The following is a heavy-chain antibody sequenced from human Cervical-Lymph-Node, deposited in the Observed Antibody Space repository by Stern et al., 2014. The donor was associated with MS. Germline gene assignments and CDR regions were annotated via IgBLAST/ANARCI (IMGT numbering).Heavy chain of an antibody. CDR2: ISSSSSYI. CDR3: ARGPTSHYYGMDV. J-gene: IGHJ6*02. Sequence: VQLVESGGGLVKPGGSLRLSCAASGFTFSSYSMNWVRQAPGKGLEWVSSISSSSSYIYYADSVKGRFTISRDNAKNSLYLQMNSLRAEDTAVYYCARGPTSHYYGMDVWGQGTTVTVSS. V-gene: IGHV3-21*01. D-gene: IGHD2/OR15-2a*01. CDR1: GFTFSSYS.